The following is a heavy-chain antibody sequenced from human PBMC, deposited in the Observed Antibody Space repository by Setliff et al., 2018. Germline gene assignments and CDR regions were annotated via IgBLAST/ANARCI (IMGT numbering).Heavy chain of an antibody. J-gene: IGHJ5*02. D-gene: IGHD3-22*01. CDR2: IYERRST. V-gene: IGHV4-39*07. CDR3: ARLGSARYVSSGYYPDNWFDP. Sequence: ASETLSPTCTVSGGSISSSSYYWGWIRQPPGKGLEGIGSIYERRSTYYNSSLKSRVTISVDTSKNQFSLKLGSVTAADTAVYYCARLGSARYVSSGYYPDNWFDPWGQGTLVTVSS. CDR1: GGSISSSSYY.